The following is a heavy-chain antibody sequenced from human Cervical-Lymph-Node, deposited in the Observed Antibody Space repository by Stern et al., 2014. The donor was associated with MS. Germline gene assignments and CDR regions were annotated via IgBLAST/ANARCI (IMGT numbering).Heavy chain of an antibody. CDR3: ASVSLEMATSRSGMDV. CDR1: GGSISSGSYY. J-gene: IGHJ6*02. Sequence: QLQLQESGPGLVKPSQTLSLTCTVSGGSISSGSYYWSWIRQPAGKGLEWIGRIYTSGSTNYNPSLKSRVTISVDTSKNQFSLQLSSVTAADTAVYYCASVSLEMATSRSGMDVWGQGTTVTVSS. CDR2: IYTSGST. D-gene: IGHD5-24*01. V-gene: IGHV4-61*02.